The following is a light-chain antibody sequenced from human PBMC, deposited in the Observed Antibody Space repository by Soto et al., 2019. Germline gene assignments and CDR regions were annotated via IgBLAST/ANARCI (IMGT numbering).Light chain of an antibody. V-gene: IGLV2-14*02. CDR2: DVS. Sequence: QSALTQPASVSGSPGQSITISCTGTSSDVGNYNLVSWYQQHPGKAPKLMIYDVSNRPSGVSYRFSGSKSGNTASLTISGLQAEDEADYYCSSYTSRSTLGVFGGGTKLTVL. CDR3: SSYTSRSTLGV. CDR1: SSDVGNYNL. J-gene: IGLJ2*01.